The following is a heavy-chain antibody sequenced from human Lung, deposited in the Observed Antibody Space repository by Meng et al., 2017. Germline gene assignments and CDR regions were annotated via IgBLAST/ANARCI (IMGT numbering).Heavy chain of an antibody. J-gene: IGHJ4*01. CDR2: TKSNVDGGTV. Sequence: EVQSVESGGGFVKPGGSPRLSCAASGFTFSNAWMTWVRQAPGKGLEWIGRTKSNVDGGTVDYAAAVKGRFFISRDDSENTFYLQMNSLKTEDTAVYYCSGHVDYWGHGTLVTVSS. CDR1: GFTFSNAW. CDR3: SGHVDY. V-gene: IGHV3-15*01.